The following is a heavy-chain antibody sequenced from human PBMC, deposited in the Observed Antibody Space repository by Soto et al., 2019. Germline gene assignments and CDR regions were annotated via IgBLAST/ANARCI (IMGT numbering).Heavy chain of an antibody. D-gene: IGHD3-22*01. CDR3: ARDRNYYYDSSGDYAPDAFDI. J-gene: IGHJ3*02. CDR1: GGTFSSYA. Sequence: QVQLVQSGAEVKKPGSSVKVSCKASGGTFSSYAISWVRQAPGQGLEWMGGIIPIFGTANYAQKFQGRVTITADESTSTAYMALSGLRSEDTAVYYCARDRNYYYDSSGDYAPDAFDIWGQGTMVTVSS. CDR2: IIPIFGTA. V-gene: IGHV1-69*01.